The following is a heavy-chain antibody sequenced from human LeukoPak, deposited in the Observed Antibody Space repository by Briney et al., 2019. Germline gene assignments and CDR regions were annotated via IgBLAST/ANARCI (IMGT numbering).Heavy chain of an antibody. CDR2: ISYDGSNK. CDR3: AKDKYGYENLYYFDY. CDR1: GFTFSSYG. D-gene: IGHD5-12*01. Sequence: GRSLRLSCAASGFTFSSYGMHRVRQAPGKGLEWVAVISYDGSNKYYADSVKGRFTISRDNSENTLYLQMNSLRAEDTAVYYCAKDKYGYENLYYFDYWGQGTLVTVSS. V-gene: IGHV3-30*18. J-gene: IGHJ4*02.